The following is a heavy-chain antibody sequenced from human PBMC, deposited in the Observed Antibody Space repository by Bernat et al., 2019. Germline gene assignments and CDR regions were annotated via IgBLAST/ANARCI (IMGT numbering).Heavy chain of an antibody. CDR3: ARDYGYTNGYPFDY. J-gene: IGHJ4*02. Sequence: QVQLVESGGGVFQPGRSLRLSCAASGFTFSSYSMHWVRQAPGKGLEWVTLILYDGSNKYYADSVKGRFSISRDNSKNTLYLQMDSLTADDTAVYYCARDYGYTNGYPFDYWGQGTLVSVSS. D-gene: IGHD5-12*01. CDR2: ILYDGSNK. CDR1: GFTFSSYS. V-gene: IGHV3-30*01.